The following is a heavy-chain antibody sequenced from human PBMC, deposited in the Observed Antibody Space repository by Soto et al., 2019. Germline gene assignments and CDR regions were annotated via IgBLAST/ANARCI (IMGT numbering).Heavy chain of an antibody. D-gene: IGHD1-26*01. CDR1: DASVWSDSYF. CDR2: ISHTGDT. CDR3: ARIVVGVTVDL. J-gene: IGHJ4*02. V-gene: IGHV4-61*01. Sequence: SETLSLTCTVSDASVWSDSYFWTWIRQPPGKGLEWIAYISHTGDTNYNPSLKSRVTISIDTSRNQFSLTVTSVTAADTAVYFCARIVVGVTVDLWGQGTVVTVSS.